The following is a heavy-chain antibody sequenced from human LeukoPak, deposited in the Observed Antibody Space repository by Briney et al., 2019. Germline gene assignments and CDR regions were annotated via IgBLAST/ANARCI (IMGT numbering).Heavy chain of an antibody. Sequence: GGSLRLSCAGSGFTFSYYAMSWVRQSPGRGLEWVSALSGSGGSTYYADSVKGRFTISRDNSKNTLYLQMNSLRAEDTAVYYCARCTTGNIDYWGQGTLVTVSS. V-gene: IGHV3-23*01. D-gene: IGHD2-8*01. CDR1: GFTFSYYA. CDR2: LSGSGGST. J-gene: IGHJ4*02. CDR3: ARCTTGNIDY.